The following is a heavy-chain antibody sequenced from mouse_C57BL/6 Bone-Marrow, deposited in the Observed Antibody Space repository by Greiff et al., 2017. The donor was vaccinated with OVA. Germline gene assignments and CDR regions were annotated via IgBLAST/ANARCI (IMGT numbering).Heavy chain of an antibody. CDR2: INPSTGGT. V-gene: IGHV1-42*01. J-gene: IGHJ2*01. CDR1: GYSFTGYY. Sequence: EVQLQQSGPELVKPGASVKISCKASGYSFTGYYMNWVKQSPEKSLEWIGEINPSTGGTTYKQKFKAKATLTVDKSSSTAYMQLKSLTSEDSAVYYCASSYSNYFFDYWGQGTTLTVSS. CDR3: ASSYSNYFFDY. D-gene: IGHD2-5*01.